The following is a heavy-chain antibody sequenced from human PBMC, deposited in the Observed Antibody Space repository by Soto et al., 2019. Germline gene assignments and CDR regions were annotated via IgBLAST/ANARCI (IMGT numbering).Heavy chain of an antibody. V-gene: IGHV1-69*06. CDR1: GGTFSSYA. CDR2: INPIFGTP. Sequence: QVPLVQSGAEVQRPGSSVKVSCKASGGTFSSYAISWVRQAPGQGLEWMGGINPIFGTPHYAQKYQGRVTITADTFTNTAYMELTRLTSDDTAVYFCAREGRHFDYWGQGTLVTVSS. J-gene: IGHJ4*02. CDR3: AREGRHFDY.